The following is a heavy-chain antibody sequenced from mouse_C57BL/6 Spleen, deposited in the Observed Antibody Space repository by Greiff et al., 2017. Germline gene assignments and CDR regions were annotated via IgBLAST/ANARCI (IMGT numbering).Heavy chain of an antibody. D-gene: IGHD2-5*01. CDR1: GFTFSSYA. V-gene: IGHV5-9-1*02. CDR3: TRVDYYSKGDAMDY. J-gene: IGHJ4*01. Sequence: EVKLVESGEGLVKPGGSLKLSCAASGFTFSSYAMSWVRQTPEKRLEWVAYISSGGDYIYYADTVKGRFTISRDNARNTLYLQMSSLKSEDTAMYYCTRVDYYSKGDAMDYWGQGTSVTVSS. CDR2: ISSGGDYI.